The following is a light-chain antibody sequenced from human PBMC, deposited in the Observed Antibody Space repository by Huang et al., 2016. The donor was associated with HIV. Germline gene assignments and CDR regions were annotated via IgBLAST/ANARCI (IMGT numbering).Light chain of an antibody. CDR1: QSVGSSF. CDR2: GVS. V-gene: IGKV3-20*01. Sequence: EIVLTQSPGTLSLSPGEGAALSCRASQSVGSSFLAWYQKSPGQAPRLLIYGVSRRATGIPERCSGNGSGTDFTLTISRLEPEDFAVYYCQHYGTSPPFAFGQGTKVEIK. J-gene: IGKJ1*01. CDR3: QHYGTSPPFA.